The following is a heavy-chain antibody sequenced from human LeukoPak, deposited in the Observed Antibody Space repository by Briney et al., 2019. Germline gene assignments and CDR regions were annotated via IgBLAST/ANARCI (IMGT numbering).Heavy chain of an antibody. Sequence: GGSLRLSCAASGFTLSSYAMSWVRQAPGKGLEWVSAISGSGGSTYYADSVKGRFTISRDNSKNTLYLQMNSLRAEDTAVYYCAKSSEMATILTEFDYWGQGTLVTVSS. CDR3: AKSSEMATILTEFDY. V-gene: IGHV3-23*01. CDR1: GFTLSSYA. CDR2: ISGSGGST. D-gene: IGHD5-24*01. J-gene: IGHJ4*02.